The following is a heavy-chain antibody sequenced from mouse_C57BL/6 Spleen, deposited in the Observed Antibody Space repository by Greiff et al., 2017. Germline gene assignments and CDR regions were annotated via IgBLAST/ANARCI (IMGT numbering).Heavy chain of an antibody. D-gene: IGHD1-1*01. V-gene: IGHV1-47*01. CDR1: GYTFTTYP. CDR3: ARADYYGRSLDY. Sequence: VKLQESGAELVKPGASVKMSCKASGYTFTTYPIEWMKQNHGKSLEWIGHFNPYNDDTKYNEKFKGKATLTVEKSSSTVYLELSRLTSDDSAVYYCARADYYGRSLDYWGQGTTLTVSS. CDR2: FNPYNDDT. J-gene: IGHJ2*01.